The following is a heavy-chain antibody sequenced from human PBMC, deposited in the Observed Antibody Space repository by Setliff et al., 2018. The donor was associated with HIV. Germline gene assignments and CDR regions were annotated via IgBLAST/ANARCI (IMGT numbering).Heavy chain of an antibody. J-gene: IGHJ6*03. CDR2: MNPNSGDT. CDR3: ASGKGVRGVIITGGLDV. Sequence: ASVKVSCKASGHTFSNYDVIWVRRATGQGLEWMGWMNPNSGDTGYAQKFQGRVIMTRDTSISTAYMELSSMTSADTAVYYCASGKGVRGVIITGGLDVWGKGTTVTVS. D-gene: IGHD3-10*01. V-gene: IGHV1-8*01. CDR1: GHTFSNYD.